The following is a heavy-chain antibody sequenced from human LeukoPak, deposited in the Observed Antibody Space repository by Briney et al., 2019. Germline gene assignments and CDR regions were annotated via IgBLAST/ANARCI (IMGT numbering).Heavy chain of an antibody. J-gene: IGHJ3*02. CDR2: ISSSSSTI. V-gene: IGHV3-48*01. Sequence: GGSLRLSCAASGFTVSSNYMNWVCRAPGKGLEWVSYISSSSSTIYYADSVKGRFTISRDNAKNSLYLQMNSLRAEDTAVYYCVIRDAFDIWGQGTMVTVSS. D-gene: IGHD2/OR15-2a*01. CDR1: GFTVSSNY. CDR3: VIRDAFDI.